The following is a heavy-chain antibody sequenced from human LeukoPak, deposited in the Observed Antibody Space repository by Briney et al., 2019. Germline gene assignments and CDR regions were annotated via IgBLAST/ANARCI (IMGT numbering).Heavy chain of an antibody. CDR3: ARPYGSGPLG. CDR1: GGSFSGYY. Sequence: AETLSLTCAVYGGSFSGYYWSWIRQPPGKGLEWIGEINHSGSTNYNPSLKSRVTISLDTSKNQFSLKLSSVTAADTAVYYCARPYGSGPLGWGQGTLVTVSS. J-gene: IGHJ4*02. V-gene: IGHV4-34*01. CDR2: INHSGST. D-gene: IGHD3-10*01.